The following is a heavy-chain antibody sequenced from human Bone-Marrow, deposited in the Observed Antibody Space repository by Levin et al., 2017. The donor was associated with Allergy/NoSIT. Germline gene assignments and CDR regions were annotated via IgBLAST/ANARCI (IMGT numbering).Heavy chain of an antibody. CDR2: INSDGSST. D-gene: IGHD2-15*01. Sequence: PGGSLRLSCAASGFTFSSYWMHWVRQAPGKGLVWVSRINSDGSSTSYADSVKGRFTISRDNAKNTLYLQMNSLRAEDTAVYYCARAKLISDCSGGSCYLPDYWGQGTLVTVSS. CDR1: GFTFSSYW. V-gene: IGHV3-74*01. J-gene: IGHJ4*02. CDR3: ARAKLISDCSGGSCYLPDY.